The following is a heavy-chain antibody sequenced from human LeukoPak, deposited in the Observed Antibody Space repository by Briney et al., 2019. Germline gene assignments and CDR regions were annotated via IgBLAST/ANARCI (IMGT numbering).Heavy chain of an antibody. CDR2: IYLGDFDT. V-gene: IGHV5-51*01. D-gene: IGHD2-8*01. CDR3: SRLGYCTNGICYSLPY. CDR1: GYILTSYW. Sequence: VESLKLYCKGTGYILTSYWLGWVRQLPGEGLEGMGVIYLGDFDTRYSPPFEGQVNISADKYISTAYLQWSCLKASDAAMYYCSRLGYCTNGICYSLPYWGQGTLVTVSS. J-gene: IGHJ4*02.